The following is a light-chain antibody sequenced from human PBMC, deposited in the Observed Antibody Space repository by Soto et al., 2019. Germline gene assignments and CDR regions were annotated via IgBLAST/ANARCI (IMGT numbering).Light chain of an antibody. J-gene: IGLJ3*02. Sequence: QSVLTQPPSASGTPGQRDSISCSGSSTNIGRNSISWYQNLPGTAPKLLIYTNNQRPSGVPARFSGSKSGTSASLAISGLQSEDEADYYCAAWDDSLSGWVFGGGTKVTVL. CDR2: TNN. CDR1: STNIGRNS. CDR3: AAWDDSLSGWV. V-gene: IGLV1-44*01.